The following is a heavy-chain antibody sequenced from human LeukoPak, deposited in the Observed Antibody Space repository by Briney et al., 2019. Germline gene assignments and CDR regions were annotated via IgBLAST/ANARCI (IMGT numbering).Heavy chain of an antibody. J-gene: IGHJ4*02. CDR2: IFTSVST. Sequence: PSGTLSLTCAVSVASINSGSYYAGWIRQPAGKGLEWIGRIFTSVSTNYNPSLKSRVTISVDRSKNQFSLKLSSVTAADTAVYYCARQLGYFDLWGQRTLVTVSS. V-gene: IGHV4-61*02. CDR1: VASINSGSYY. CDR3: ARQLGYFDL. D-gene: IGHD6-6*01.